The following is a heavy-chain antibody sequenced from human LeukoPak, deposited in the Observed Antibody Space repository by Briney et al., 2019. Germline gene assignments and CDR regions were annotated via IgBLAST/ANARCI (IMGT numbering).Heavy chain of an antibody. D-gene: IGHD4-23*01. CDR1: GFTFTSYS. CDR2: ISNSGRII. J-gene: IGHJ4*02. Sequence: GGSPRLSCAASGFTFTSYSMNWVRQAPGKGLEWVSYISNSGRIIYYADSVKGRFTISRDNAKNSLYLQMNSLRDEDTALYYCARDSDYGGNDFDYRGQGTLVTVSS. V-gene: IGHV3-48*02. CDR3: ARDSDYGGNDFDY.